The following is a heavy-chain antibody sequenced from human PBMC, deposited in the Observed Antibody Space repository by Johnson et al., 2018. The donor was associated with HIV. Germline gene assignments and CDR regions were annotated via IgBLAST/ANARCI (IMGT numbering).Heavy chain of an antibody. CDR3: TTKPYSSSWYGAFDI. V-gene: IGHV3-15*01. J-gene: IGHJ3*02. CDR1: GFTF. CDR2: IKSKTDGGTT. Sequence: VQLVESGGGLVQPGGSLRLSCAASGFTFRQAPGRGLEWVGRIKSKTDGGTTDYAAPVKGRFTISRDDSKNTLYLQMNSLKTEDTAVYYCTTKPYSSSWYGAFDIWGQGTMVTVSS. D-gene: IGHD6-13*01.